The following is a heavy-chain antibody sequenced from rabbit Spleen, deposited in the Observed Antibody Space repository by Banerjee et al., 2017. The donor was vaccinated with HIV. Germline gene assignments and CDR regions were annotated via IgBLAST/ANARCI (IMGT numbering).Heavy chain of an antibody. CDR2: IYTGNAKN. Sequence: QEQLVESGGGLVKPGTSLTLICTASGFSFSSGYDMSWVRQAPGKGLEWIGFIYTGNAKNYYASWAKGRFTISKPSSATVTLQVTSLTAADTATYFCTRDDGSGRYIDGYFNLWGPGTLVTVS. V-gene: IGHV1S45*01. CDR3: TRDDGSGRYIDGYFNL. J-gene: IGHJ4*01. D-gene: IGHD1-1*01. CDR1: GFSFSSGYD.